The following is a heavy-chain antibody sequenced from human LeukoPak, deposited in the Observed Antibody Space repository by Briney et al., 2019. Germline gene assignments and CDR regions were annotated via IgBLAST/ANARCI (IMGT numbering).Heavy chain of an antibody. CDR1: GFTFSTYD. CDR2: VDTAGDT. CDR3: WASITAVDY. V-gene: IGHV3-13*01. Sequence: GGSLRLSCAASGFTFSTYDMHWVRQATGKGLEWVSIVDTAGDTYYSDSVKGRFTISRENAKNSLYLQMNSLRAEDTAVYYCWASITAVDYWGQGTLVTVSS. J-gene: IGHJ4*02.